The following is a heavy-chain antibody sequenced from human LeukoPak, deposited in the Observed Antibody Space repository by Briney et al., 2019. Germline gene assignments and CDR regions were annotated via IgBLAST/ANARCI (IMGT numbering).Heavy chain of an antibody. CDR3: AGGTGAFDV. CDR1: GGSISSSGYY. CDR2: MHYSGST. V-gene: IGHV4-39*01. Sequence: SETLSPTCTVSGGSISSSGYYWVWIRQPSGKGLGWIGSMHYSGSTYYNPSLKSRVTISVDTSKNQFSLKLSSVTAADTAVYYCAGGTGAFDVWGQGTMVTVSS. J-gene: IGHJ3*01.